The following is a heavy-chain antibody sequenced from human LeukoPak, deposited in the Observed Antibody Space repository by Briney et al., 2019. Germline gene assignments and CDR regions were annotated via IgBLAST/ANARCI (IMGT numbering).Heavy chain of an antibody. CDR1: GGSFSGYY. Sequence: PSETLSLTCAVYGGSFSGYYWSWIRQPPGKGLEWIGEINHSGSTNYNPSLKSRVTISVDTSKNQFSLKLSSVTAADTAVYYCARDCTNGVCSHPWGQGTLVTVSS. CDR2: INHSGST. V-gene: IGHV4-34*01. D-gene: IGHD2-8*01. CDR3: ARDCTNGVCSHP. J-gene: IGHJ5*02.